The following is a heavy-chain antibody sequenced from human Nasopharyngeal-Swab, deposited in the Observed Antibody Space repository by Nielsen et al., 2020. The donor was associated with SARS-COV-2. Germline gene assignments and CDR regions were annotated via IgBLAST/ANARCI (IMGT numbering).Heavy chain of an antibody. D-gene: IGHD3-16*01. Sequence: WGSLRLSCTVSGGSISSSSYYWGRIRQPPGKGLEWIGSIYYSGSTYYNPSLKSRVTISVDTSKNQFSLKLSSVTAADTAVYYCARQEEGDGPYWFDPWGQGTLVTVSS. CDR2: IYYSGST. V-gene: IGHV4-39*01. CDR3: ARQEEGDGPYWFDP. CDR1: GGSISSSSYY. J-gene: IGHJ5*02.